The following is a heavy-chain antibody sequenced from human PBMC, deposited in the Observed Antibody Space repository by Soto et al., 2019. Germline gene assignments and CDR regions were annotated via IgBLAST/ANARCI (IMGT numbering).Heavy chain of an antibody. CDR1: GFTFSSFS. CDR3: ARGGNYYYGMDV. V-gene: IGHV3-48*02. D-gene: IGHD6-25*01. J-gene: IGHJ6*02. Sequence: GGSLRLSCAASGFTFSSFSMNWVRQAPGKGLEWISYITSSSSTIYYADSVKGRFTISRDNAKNSLYLQMNSLRDEDTAVYYCARGGNYYYGMDVWGQGTTVTVSS. CDR2: ITSSSSTI.